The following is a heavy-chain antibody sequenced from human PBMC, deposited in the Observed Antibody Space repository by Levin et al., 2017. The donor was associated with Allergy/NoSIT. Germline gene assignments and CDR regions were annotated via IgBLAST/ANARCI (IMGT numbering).Heavy chain of an antibody. Sequence: SETLSLTCTVSGGSISSGGYYWSWIRQHPGKGREWIGYIYYSGSTYYNPSLKSRVTISVDTSKNQFSLKLSSVPAADTAVYYCASLARGYRGYDRDYWGQGTLVTVSS. CDR1: GGSISSGGYY. J-gene: IGHJ4*02. V-gene: IGHV4-31*03. CDR2: IYYSGST. CDR3: ASLARGYRGYDRDY. D-gene: IGHD5-12*01.